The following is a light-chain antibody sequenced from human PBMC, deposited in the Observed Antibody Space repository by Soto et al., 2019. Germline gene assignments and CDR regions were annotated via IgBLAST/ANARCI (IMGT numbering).Light chain of an antibody. Sequence: EIVLTQSPGTLSLSPGERATLSCRASQSVSSSYLAWYQQKPGQAPRLLIYGASSRATVIPDRFSGSGSGTDFTLTISGLEPDDFAVYYCQQYGSSPLTFGGGTNVEIK. CDR2: GAS. J-gene: IGKJ4*01. CDR1: QSVSSSY. CDR3: QQYGSSPLT. V-gene: IGKV3-20*01.